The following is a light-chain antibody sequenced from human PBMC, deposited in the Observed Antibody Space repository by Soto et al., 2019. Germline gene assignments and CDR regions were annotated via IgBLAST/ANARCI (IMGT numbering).Light chain of an antibody. J-gene: IGLJ2*01. Sequence: QSALTQPASVSGSPGQSITISCTGTSSDVGSYNLVSWYQQHPGKAPKLMIYEGSKRPPGVSNRCSGSKSGNTASLTISGLLAEAAAVYYCCSYAGSSTDVVFGGGTKLTVL. CDR2: EGS. CDR1: SSDVGSYNL. CDR3: CSYAGSSTDVV. V-gene: IGLV2-23*01.